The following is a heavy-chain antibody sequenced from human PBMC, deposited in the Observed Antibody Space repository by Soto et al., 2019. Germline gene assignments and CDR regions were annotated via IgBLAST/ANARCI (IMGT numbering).Heavy chain of an antibody. CDR2: ISSSSSYI. V-gene: IGHV3-21*01. CDR3: ARGRVDHNWCDP. CDR1: GFTFSSYS. D-gene: IGHD5-12*01. J-gene: IGHJ5*02. Sequence: GGSLRLSCAASGFTFSSYSMNWVRQAPGRGLEWVSSISSSSSYIYYADSVKGRFTISRDNAKNSLYLQMNSLRAEDTAVYYCARGRVDHNWCDPWGQGTLVAVAS.